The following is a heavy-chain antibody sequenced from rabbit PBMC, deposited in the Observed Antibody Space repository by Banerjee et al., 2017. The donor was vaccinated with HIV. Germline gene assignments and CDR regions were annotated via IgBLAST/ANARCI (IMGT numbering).Heavy chain of an antibody. CDR1: GLSFSNKYV. CDR2: IDPVVGST. D-gene: IGHD4-1*01. V-gene: IGHV1S47*01. CDR3: VRDLAGVIGWNFGL. Sequence: QEQLVESGGGLVKPEGSLTLTCTASGLSFSNKYVMCWVRQAPGKGLEWIGYIDPVVGSTYYASWVNGRFTISSHNAQNTLYLQLNSLTAADTATYFCVRDLAGVIGWNFGLWGQGTLVTV. J-gene: IGHJ3*01.